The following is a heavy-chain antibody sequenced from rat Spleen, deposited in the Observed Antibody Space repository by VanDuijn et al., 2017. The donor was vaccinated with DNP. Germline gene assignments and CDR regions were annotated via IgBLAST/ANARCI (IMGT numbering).Heavy chain of an antibody. V-gene: IGHV5-31*01. CDR3: TRENWVLDY. CDR1: GFTFNNYW. J-gene: IGHJ2*01. CDR2: ITTTDGST. D-gene: IGHD5-1*01. Sequence: EVQLVESGGGLVQPGRSLKLSCVGSGFTFNNYWMTWIRQAPGKGLEWVATITTTDGSTYYPDSVRGRFTISRENAKNTLYLQMSSLRSEDTATYYCTRENWVLDYWGQGVMVTVSS.